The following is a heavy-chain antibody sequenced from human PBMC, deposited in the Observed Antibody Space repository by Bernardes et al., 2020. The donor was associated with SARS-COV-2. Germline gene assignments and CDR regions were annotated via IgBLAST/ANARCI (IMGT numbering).Heavy chain of an antibody. Sequence: GGSLRLSCAASGFTFSSYAMSWVRQAPGKGLEWVSAISGSGGSTYYADSVKGRFTISRDNSKNTLYLQMNSLRAEDTAVYYCAKDYWATMIVVVNYDAFDIWGQGTMVTVSS. J-gene: IGHJ3*02. CDR3: AKDYWATMIVVVNYDAFDI. V-gene: IGHV3-23*01. D-gene: IGHD3-22*01. CDR1: GFTFSSYA. CDR2: ISGSGGST.